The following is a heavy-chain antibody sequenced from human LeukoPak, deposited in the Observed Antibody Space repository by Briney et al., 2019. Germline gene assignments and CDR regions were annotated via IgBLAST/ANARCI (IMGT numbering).Heavy chain of an antibody. D-gene: IGHD2-2*01. J-gene: IGHJ4*02. Sequence: SETLSLTCAVYGGSFSGYYWSWIRQPPGKGLEWIGEINHSGSTNYNPSLKSRVTISVDTSKNQFSLKLSSVTAADTAVYYCARGGGYCSRTSCYGLDYWGQGTLVTVSS. CDR1: GGSFSGYY. V-gene: IGHV4-34*01. CDR2: INHSGST. CDR3: ARGGGYCSRTSCYGLDY.